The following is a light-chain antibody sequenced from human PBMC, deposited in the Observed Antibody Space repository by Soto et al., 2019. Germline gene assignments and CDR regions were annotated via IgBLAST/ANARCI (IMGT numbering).Light chain of an antibody. Sequence: EIVLTQSPGTLSLSPGERTTLSCRASQSISSSYLAWYQQKPGQAPRLLIYGASTRATGIPDRFSGSGSGTDFPLTISRLEPEDFAVYYCQKYGKSFTFGQGTKLEIK. CDR2: GAS. CDR3: QKYGKSFT. CDR1: QSISSSY. V-gene: IGKV3-20*01. J-gene: IGKJ2*01.